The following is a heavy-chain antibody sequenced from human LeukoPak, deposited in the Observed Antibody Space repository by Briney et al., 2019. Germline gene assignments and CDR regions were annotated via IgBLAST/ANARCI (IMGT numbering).Heavy chain of an antibody. J-gene: IGHJ3*02. CDR1: GGSISSYY. CDR3: ARDLVTVTKGFDI. D-gene: IGHD4-17*01. V-gene: IGHV4-4*07. Sequence: PSETLSFTCTVSGGSISSYYWSWIRQPAGKGLEWIGRIYTSGSTNYNPSLKSRVTISIDTSKNQFSLKLSSVTAADTAVYYCARDLVTVTKGFDIWGQGTMVSVSS. CDR2: IYTSGST.